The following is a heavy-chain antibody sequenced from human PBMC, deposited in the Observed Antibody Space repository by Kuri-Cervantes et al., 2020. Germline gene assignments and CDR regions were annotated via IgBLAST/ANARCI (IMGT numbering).Heavy chain of an antibody. CDR1: GFSLRTRGVG. CDR2: IYWDDDK. CDR3: AHRDGRRPFDY. Sequence: SGPTLVKPTQTLTLTCTFPGFSLRTRGVGVGWIRKPPGKALEWLALIYWDDDKRYSPSLKSRLTITKDTSKNQVVLTMTNMDPVDTATYYSAHRDGRRPFDYWGQGTLVTVSS. J-gene: IGHJ4*02. V-gene: IGHV2-5*02.